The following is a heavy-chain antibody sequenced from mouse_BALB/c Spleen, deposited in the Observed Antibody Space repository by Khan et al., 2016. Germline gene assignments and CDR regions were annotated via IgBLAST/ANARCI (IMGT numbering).Heavy chain of an antibody. Sequence: QIQLVQPGPELKKPGETVKISCTASGYTFTNYGMNWDKQTPETGSKSMGWTNPYTGQPTYADDFQGRFAFSLETSATTAYLPINSRNNEDTATDVYARSSYYGYYYTMDYWGQGTSVTVSS. CDR2: TNPYTGQP. CDR3: ARSSYYGYYYTMDY. J-gene: IGHJ4*01. V-gene: IGHV9-3-1*01. D-gene: IGHD1-2*01. CDR1: GYTFTNYG.